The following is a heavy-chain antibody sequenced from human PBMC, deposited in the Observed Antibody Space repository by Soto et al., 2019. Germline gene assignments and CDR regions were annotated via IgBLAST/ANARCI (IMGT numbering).Heavy chain of an antibody. CDR3: ARNGYDTSNHHFAP. Sequence: SETLSLTCAVYGGSVRGYYWSWIRQPPGKGLEWIGEINDSGSTKYNPSLKSRVTISVDTSKNQFSLSLSSVTAADTAVYFGARNGYDTSNHHFAPWRQGNLVTVSA. CDR2: INDSGST. D-gene: IGHD3-22*01. V-gene: IGHV4-34*01. J-gene: IGHJ5*02. CDR1: GGSVRGYY.